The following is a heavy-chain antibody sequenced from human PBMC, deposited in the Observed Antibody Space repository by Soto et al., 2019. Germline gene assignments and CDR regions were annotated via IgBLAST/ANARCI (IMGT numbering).Heavy chain of an antibody. CDR3: ERGGSTAGGNY. Sequence: QVQLVQSGAEVKKPGASVKVSCKASGYTFTSYGISWVRQAPGQGLEWMGWISAYNGNTNYAQKLQGRVTMTTDTSTRSAYMGLGSVRLGGAAVYYCERGGSTAGGNYWGQGTLVTVSS. J-gene: IGHJ4*02. CDR2: ISAYNGNT. CDR1: GYTFTSYG. V-gene: IGHV1-18*01. D-gene: IGHD3-16*01.